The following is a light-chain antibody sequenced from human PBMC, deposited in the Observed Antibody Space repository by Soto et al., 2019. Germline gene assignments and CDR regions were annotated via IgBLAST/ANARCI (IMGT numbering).Light chain of an antibody. V-gene: IGLV2-14*01. CDR2: EVT. Sequence: QSVLTQPASVSGSPGQSITISCTGTSSDVGGYNYVSWYQQYPGKAPKLLIFEVTSRPSGISNRFSGSKSGNTASLVISGLRAEDDAHYYCTSYTGRSTLVIGGGTKLTVL. J-gene: IGLJ2*01. CDR3: TSYTGRSTLV. CDR1: SSDVGGYNY.